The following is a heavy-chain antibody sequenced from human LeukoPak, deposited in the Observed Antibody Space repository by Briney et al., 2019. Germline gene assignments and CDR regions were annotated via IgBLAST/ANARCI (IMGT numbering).Heavy chain of an antibody. Sequence: GGSLRLSCVVSGFTFSSYDMHWVRQAPGKGLEWVAVISYDGSSKYYADSVKGRFTISRDNSKNTLYLQMNSLRAEDTAVYYCARAVSSGYDPFDYWGQGTLVTVSS. J-gene: IGHJ4*02. CDR1: GFTFSSYD. CDR2: ISYDGSSK. D-gene: IGHD3-22*01. V-gene: IGHV3-30*03. CDR3: ARAVSSGYDPFDY.